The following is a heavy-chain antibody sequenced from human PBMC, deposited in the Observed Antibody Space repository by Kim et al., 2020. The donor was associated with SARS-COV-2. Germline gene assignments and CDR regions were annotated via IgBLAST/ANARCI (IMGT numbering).Heavy chain of an antibody. CDR2: ISYDGSNK. V-gene: IGHV3-30-3*01. CDR3: ARDAGVSTIFGVVINYYYYGMDV. CDR1: GFTFSSYA. Sequence: GGSLRLSCAASGFTFSSYAMHWVRQAPGKGLEWVAVISYDGSNKYYADSVKGRFTISRDNSKNTLYLQMNSLRAEDTAVYYCARDAGVSTIFGVVINYYYYGMDVWGQGTTVTVSS. D-gene: IGHD3-3*01. J-gene: IGHJ6*02.